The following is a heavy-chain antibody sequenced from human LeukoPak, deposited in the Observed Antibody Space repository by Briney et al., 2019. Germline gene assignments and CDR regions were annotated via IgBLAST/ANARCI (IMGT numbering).Heavy chain of an antibody. CDR3: AKDGFDYYDSSGYYYFDY. V-gene: IGHV3-23*01. J-gene: IGHJ4*02. Sequence: GGSLILSCAGSGFMFSNHAMSWVRQAPGKGLEWVSGISTRGGGIYYADSVKGRFTISRDNSKNTLYLQMKSLRAEDTAVYYCAKDGFDYYDSSGYYYFDYWGQGTLVTVSS. D-gene: IGHD3-22*01. CDR1: GFMFSNHA. CDR2: ISTRGGGI.